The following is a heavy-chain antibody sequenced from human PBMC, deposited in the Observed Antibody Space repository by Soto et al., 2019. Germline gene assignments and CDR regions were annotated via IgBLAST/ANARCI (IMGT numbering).Heavy chain of an antibody. Sequence: SETLSLTCTVSGGSISSGDYYWSWIRQPPGKGLEWIGYIYYSGSTYYNPSLKSRVTISVDTSKNQFSLKLSSVTAADTAVYYCARGGITIFGVVTPIDYWGQGTLVTVSS. J-gene: IGHJ4*02. CDR2: IYYSGST. CDR3: ARGGITIFGVVTPIDY. D-gene: IGHD3-3*01. CDR1: GGSISSGDYY. V-gene: IGHV4-30-4*01.